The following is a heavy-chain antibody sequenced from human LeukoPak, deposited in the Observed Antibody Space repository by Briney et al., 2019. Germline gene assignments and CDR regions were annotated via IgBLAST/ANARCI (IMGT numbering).Heavy chain of an antibody. J-gene: IGHJ4*02. CDR2: ISHTGNT. Sequence: SETLSLTCAVSGGSISSSNWWSWVRQTPGKGLEWIGEISHTGNTNYNPSLESRVSISVDKSKNQFSLKVTSVTAADTAVYFWGGVTGTPLFYDGGKVTLVT. D-gene: IGHD2-21*02. CDR1: GGSISSSNW. CDR3: GGVTGTPLFYD. V-gene: IGHV4-4*02.